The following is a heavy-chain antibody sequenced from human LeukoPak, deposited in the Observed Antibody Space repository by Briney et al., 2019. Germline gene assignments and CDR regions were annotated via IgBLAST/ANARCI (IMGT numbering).Heavy chain of an antibody. J-gene: IGHJ4*02. D-gene: IGHD3-10*01. CDR1: GFTFSSYS. CDR2: ISSSSSYI. Sequence: GGSLRLSCAASGFTFSSYSMNWVRQAPGKGLEWVSSISSSSSYIYYADSVKGRFTISRDNSKNTLYLQMNSLRAEDTAVYYCARSGRQGRAEFDYWGQGTLVTVSS. V-gene: IGHV3-21*01. CDR3: ARSGRQGRAEFDY.